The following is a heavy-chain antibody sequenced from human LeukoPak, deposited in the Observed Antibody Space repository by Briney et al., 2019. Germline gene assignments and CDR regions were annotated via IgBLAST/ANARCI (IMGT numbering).Heavy chain of an antibody. CDR1: GFTFSSYA. V-gene: IGHV3-23*01. CDR2: ISGSGGST. Sequence: GASLRLSCAASGFTFSSYAMSWVRQAPGKGLEWVSAISGSGGSTYYADSVKGRFTISRDNSKNTLYLQMNRLRAEDTAVYYCAKDAYYYGSGTPYFFDYWGQGTLVTVSS. J-gene: IGHJ4*02. CDR3: AKDAYYYGSGTPYFFDY. D-gene: IGHD3-10*01.